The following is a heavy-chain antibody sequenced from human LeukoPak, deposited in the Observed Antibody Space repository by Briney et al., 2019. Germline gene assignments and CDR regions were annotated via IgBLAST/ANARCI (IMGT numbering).Heavy chain of an antibody. V-gene: IGHV4-59*01. CDR3: ARSHSVWTSFDY. CDR2: IYYSGST. J-gene: IGHJ4*02. CDR1: GGSISSYY. D-gene: IGHD3/OR15-3a*01. Sequence: SETLTLTCTVSGGSISSYYWSWIRQPPGKGLEWIGYIYYSGSTNYNPSLKSRVTISVDTSKNQFSLKLSSVTAADTAVYYCARSHSVWTSFDYWGQGTLVTVSS.